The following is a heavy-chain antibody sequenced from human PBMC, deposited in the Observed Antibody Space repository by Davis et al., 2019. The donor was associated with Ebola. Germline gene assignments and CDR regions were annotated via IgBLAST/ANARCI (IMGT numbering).Heavy chain of an antibody. CDR1: GGSFSGYY. CDR2: INHSGST. D-gene: IGHD6-13*01. V-gene: IGHV4-34*01. Sequence: SETLSLTCAVYGGSFSGYYWSWIRQPPGKGLEWIGEINHSGSTNYNPSLKSRVTISVDTSKNQFSLKLSSVTAADTAVYYCARGHSSSWGYYYYGMDVLGQGTTVTVSS. J-gene: IGHJ6*02. CDR3: ARGHSSSWGYYYYGMDV.